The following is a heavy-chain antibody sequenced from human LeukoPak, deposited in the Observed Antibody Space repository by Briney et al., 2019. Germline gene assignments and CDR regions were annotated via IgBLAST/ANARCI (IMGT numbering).Heavy chain of an antibody. CDR1: GFNFGSYS. D-gene: IGHD3-10*01. Sequence: GGSLSLSCAASGFNFGSYSMTWVRQAPGKVLEWVSVMSADSATTFYADSVKGRFTISRDNAKNTVFLQMSSLRAEDTALYYCARKSASGNYPLDYWGQGTLVTVSS. V-gene: IGHV3-23*01. J-gene: IGHJ4*02. CDR2: MSADSATT. CDR3: ARKSASGNYPLDY.